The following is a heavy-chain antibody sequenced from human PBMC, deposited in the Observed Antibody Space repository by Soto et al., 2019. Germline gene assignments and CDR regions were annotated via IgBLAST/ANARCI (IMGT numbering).Heavy chain of an antibody. V-gene: IGHV3-21*01. J-gene: IGHJ6*02. Sequence: GGSLRLSCAASGFTFSSYSMNWVRQAPEKGLEWVSSISSSSSYIVYADSVNGRFTISRDNAKNSLYLQMNSLRAEDTAVYYCARDPSQVTYGMDVWGQGTTVTVSS. CDR2: ISSSSSYI. D-gene: IGHD4-4*01. CDR3: ARDPSQVTYGMDV. CDR1: GFTFSSYS.